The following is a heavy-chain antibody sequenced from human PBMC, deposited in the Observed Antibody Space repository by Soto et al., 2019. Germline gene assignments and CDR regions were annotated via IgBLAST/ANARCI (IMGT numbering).Heavy chain of an antibody. V-gene: IGHV1-69*02. J-gene: IGHJ3*02. CDR2: IIPMLGIR. Sequence: QVQLVQSGAEVKKPGSSVKVSCKDSGGTFSTYSMFWVRQAPGQGLEWMGRIIPMLGIRNYAQRFQDGVTITADKSTATAHLVLSSLGSEDTALYYCTVGFWSGEVFDIWGKGTMVIVSS. CDR1: GGTFSTYS. D-gene: IGHD3-3*01. CDR3: TVGFWSGEVFDI.